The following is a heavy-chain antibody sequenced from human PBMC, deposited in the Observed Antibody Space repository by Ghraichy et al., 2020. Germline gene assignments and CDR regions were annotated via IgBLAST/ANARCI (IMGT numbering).Heavy chain of an antibody. J-gene: IGHJ6*02. Sequence: SQTLSLTCTVSGGSISSYYWSWIRQPPGKGLEWIGYIYYSGSTNYNPSLKSRVTIAVDTSKNQFSLKLSSVTAADPAVYYCARGRFLEWLLSRYYYYYGMDVWGQGTTVTVSS. CDR2: IYYSGST. D-gene: IGHD3-3*01. CDR3: ARGRFLEWLLSRYYYYYGMDV. CDR1: GGSISSYY. V-gene: IGHV4-59*01.